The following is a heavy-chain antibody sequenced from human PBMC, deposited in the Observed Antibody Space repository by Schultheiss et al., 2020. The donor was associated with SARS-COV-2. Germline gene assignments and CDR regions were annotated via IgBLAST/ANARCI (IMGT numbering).Heavy chain of an antibody. CDR1: GFTFSSYA. CDR3: AREQATYYYDSSGYSCFDY. CDR2: ISGSGGST. D-gene: IGHD3-22*01. J-gene: IGHJ4*02. Sequence: GGSLRLSCAASGFTFSSYAMSWVRQAPGKGLEWVSAISGSGGSTYYADSVKGRFTISRDNAKNSLYLQMNSLRAEDTAVYYCAREQATYYYDSSGYSCFDYWGQGTLVTVSS. V-gene: IGHV3-23*01.